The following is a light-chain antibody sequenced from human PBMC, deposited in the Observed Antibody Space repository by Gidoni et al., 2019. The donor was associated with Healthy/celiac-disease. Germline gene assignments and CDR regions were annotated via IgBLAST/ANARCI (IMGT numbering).Light chain of an antibody. CDR1: SSDAGGYNY. Sequence: SALTLLASVSGSPGQSITISCTGTSSDAGGYNYVSWYQQHPGKAPKLMIYDVSNRPSVVSNRFSGSKSCNTASLTISGLQAEDEADYYCSSYTSSSTLAVFGGGTKLTVL. V-gene: IGLV2-14*01. J-gene: IGLJ2*01. CDR3: SSYTSSSTLAV. CDR2: DVS.